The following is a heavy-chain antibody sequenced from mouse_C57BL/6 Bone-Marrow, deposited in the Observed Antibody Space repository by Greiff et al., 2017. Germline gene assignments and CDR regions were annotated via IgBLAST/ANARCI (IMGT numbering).Heavy chain of an antibody. CDR2: INPSSGYT. CDR3: ARSYYGSSYYFAY. J-gene: IGHJ3*01. D-gene: IGHD1-1*01. CDR1: GYTFTSYT. V-gene: IGHV1-4*01. Sequence: QVQLQQSGAELARPGASVKMSCKASGYTFTSYTMHWVKQRPGQGLEWIGYINPSSGYTKYNQKVKDKATLTAYKSSSTAYMQLSSLTSEDSAVYYGARSYYGSSYYFAYWGQGTLVTVSA.